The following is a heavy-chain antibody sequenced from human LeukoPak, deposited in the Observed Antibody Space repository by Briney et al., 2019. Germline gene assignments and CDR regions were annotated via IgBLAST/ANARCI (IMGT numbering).Heavy chain of an antibody. CDR3: ARADMVRGVIIEDY. Sequence: PSETLSLTCTVSGGSISSSSYYWGWIRQPPGKGLEWLGSIYYSGSTYYNPSLKSRVTISVDTSKNQFSLKLSSVTAADTAVYYCARADMVRGVIIEDYWGQGTLVTVSS. J-gene: IGHJ4*02. CDR1: GGSISSSSYY. V-gene: IGHV4-39*01. CDR2: IYYSGST. D-gene: IGHD3-10*01.